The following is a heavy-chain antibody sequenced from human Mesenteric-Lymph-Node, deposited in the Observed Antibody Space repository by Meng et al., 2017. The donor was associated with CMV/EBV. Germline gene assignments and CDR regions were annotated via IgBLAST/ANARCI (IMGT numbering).Heavy chain of an antibody. D-gene: IGHD3-16*01. CDR2: ISSNRITE. Sequence: GGSLRLSCAASGFTLSDYYMSWIRQVPGKGLEWVSYISSNRITEYYADSVKGRFTISRDNAKNSLNLQMNTLRAEDTAIYYCARDMGIYTNYVYYWGQGALVTVSS. J-gene: IGHJ4*02. CDR3: ARDMGIYTNYVYY. CDR1: GFTLSDYY. V-gene: IGHV3-11*04.